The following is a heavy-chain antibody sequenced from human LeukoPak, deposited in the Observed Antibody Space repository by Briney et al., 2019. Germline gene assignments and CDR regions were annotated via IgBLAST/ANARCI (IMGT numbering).Heavy chain of an antibody. J-gene: IGHJ6*03. CDR1: GYTFINYG. CDR3: ARAVSGGSSFFYMDV. CDR2: ISAYNGHT. D-gene: IGHD2-15*01. V-gene: IGHV1-18*01. Sequence: ASVKVSCKASGYTFINYGITWVRQPPGQGLEWMGWISAYNGHTNYAQKLQGRVTMTTDTSTSTAYMELRSLRSDDTAVYYCARAVSGGSSFFYMDVWGKGTTVTISS.